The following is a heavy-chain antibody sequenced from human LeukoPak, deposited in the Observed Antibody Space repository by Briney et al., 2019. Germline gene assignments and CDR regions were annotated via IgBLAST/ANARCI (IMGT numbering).Heavy chain of an antibody. J-gene: IGHJ4*02. V-gene: IGHV3-48*03. D-gene: IGHD6-13*01. CDR2: IGSGGSPT. CDR3: ARGQQVSDH. CDR1: GFSFISYE. Sequence: GGSLRLSCAASGFSFISYEMNWVRQAPGKGLEWVSFIGSGGSPTHYADSVKGRFTISRDNAKNALYLQMSSLRVEDTAVYYCARGQQVSDHWGQGTLVTVPS.